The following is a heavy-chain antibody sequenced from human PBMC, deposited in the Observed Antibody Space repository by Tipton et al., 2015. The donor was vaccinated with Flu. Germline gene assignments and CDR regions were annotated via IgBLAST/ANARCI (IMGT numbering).Heavy chain of an antibody. J-gene: IGHJ5*02. D-gene: IGHD4-11*01. CDR3: ARRTFSNYVSEPKNWFDP. CDR1: DYSISTNYY. CDR2: ISHSGRT. V-gene: IGHV4-38-2*02. Sequence: LRLSCTVSDYSISTNYYWGWIRQPPGKGPEWIGCISHSGRTYYNPSLMSRVTISVDTAKNQFSLRLTSVTAADTAVYFCARRTFSNYVSEPKNWFDPWGQGILVTVSS.